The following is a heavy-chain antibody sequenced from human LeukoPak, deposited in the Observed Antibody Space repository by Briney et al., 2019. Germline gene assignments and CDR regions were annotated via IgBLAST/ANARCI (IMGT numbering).Heavy chain of an antibody. J-gene: IGHJ4*02. Sequence: LQTLSPSPALSLVSPSAVVYNTGSIPHPPQKSLWCVWDISYIVRTYYNPSLKSRVTISVDTSKNQFSLKLSSVTAADTAVYYCARVVYYYDSSGYYYPMYYFDYWGQGTLVTVSS. CDR3: ARVVYYYDSSGYYYPMYYFDY. D-gene: IGHD3-22*01. CDR1: VSPSAVVYNT. V-gene: IGHV4-30-4*01. CDR2: ISYIVRT.